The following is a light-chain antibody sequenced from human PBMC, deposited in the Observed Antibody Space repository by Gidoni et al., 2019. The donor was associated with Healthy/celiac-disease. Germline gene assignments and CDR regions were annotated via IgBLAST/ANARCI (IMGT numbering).Light chain of an antibody. J-gene: IGKJ1*01. Sequence: DIVMTQSPDSLDVTRGERATINCKSSQSVLYSSNNKNYLAWYQQKPGQPPKLLIYWASTRESGVPDRFSGSGSGTDFTLTISSLQAEDVAVYYCQQYYSTPRTFGQGTKVEIK. CDR3: QQYYSTPRT. CDR1: QSVLYSSNNKNY. CDR2: WAS. V-gene: IGKV4-1*01.